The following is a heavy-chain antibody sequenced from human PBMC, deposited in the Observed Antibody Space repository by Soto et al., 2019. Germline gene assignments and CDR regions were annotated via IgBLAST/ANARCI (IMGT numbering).Heavy chain of an antibody. J-gene: IGHJ4*02. CDR1: GGYMRSYY. Sequence: SETLSLTCSVSGGYMRSYYWSWIRQPPGKGLEWIGYIHDSGITDYNPSLKSRATISIDTFRNQISLNLHSVTAADTAVYYCAREYAFSSDYWGQGTVVTVSS. D-gene: IGHD2-2*01. CDR3: AREYAFSSDY. V-gene: IGHV4-59*01. CDR2: IHDSGIT.